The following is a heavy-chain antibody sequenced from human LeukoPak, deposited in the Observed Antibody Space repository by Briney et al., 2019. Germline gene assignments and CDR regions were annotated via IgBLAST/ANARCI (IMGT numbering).Heavy chain of an antibody. Sequence: SETLSLTCTVSGDSITNYYWNWIRQPPGKGLEWIGYISYSGSTKYSPSLKSRVTISVDTPNNQFSLKLSSVTAADTAMYYCARQVNWDYFDYWGQGPLVTVSS. J-gene: IGHJ4*02. D-gene: IGHD7-27*01. CDR3: ARQVNWDYFDY. CDR2: ISYSGST. V-gene: IGHV4-59*08. CDR1: GDSITNYY.